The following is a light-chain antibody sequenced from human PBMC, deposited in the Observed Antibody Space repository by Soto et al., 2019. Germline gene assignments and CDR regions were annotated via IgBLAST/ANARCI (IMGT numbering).Light chain of an antibody. CDR2: EVS. CDR3: SSYAGSDNYV. CDR1: SSDVGGYDY. J-gene: IGLJ1*01. Sequence: VLTQPPSASGSPGHSVTISCAGTSSDVGGYDYVSWYQQHPGKAPKLIIYEVSKRPSGVPDRFSGSKSGNTASLTVSGLQAEDGADYYCSSYAGSDNYVFGTGTKGTVL. V-gene: IGLV2-8*01.